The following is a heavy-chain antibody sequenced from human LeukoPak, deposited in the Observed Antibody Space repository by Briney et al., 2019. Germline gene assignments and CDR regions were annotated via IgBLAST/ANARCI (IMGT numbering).Heavy chain of an antibody. J-gene: IGHJ5*02. D-gene: IGHD6-19*01. CDR1: GFTFSTYA. CDR2: ITRSGDST. CDR3: AKAVAGTLNWFDP. V-gene: IGHV3-23*01. Sequence: GGSLRLSCAASGFTFSTYAMSWVRQAPGKGLERVSAITRSGDSTYYADSVKGRFTISRDNSKNTLYLQMNSLRAEDTALYYCAKAVAGTLNWFDPWGQGTLVTVSS.